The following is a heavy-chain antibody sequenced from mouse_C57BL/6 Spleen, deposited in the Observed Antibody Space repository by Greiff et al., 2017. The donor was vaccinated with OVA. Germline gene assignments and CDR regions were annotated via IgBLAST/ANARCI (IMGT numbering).Heavy chain of an antibody. D-gene: IGHD2-4*01. CDR1: GFTFSSYA. V-gene: IGHV5-9-1*02. CDR2: ISSGGDYI. J-gene: IGHJ1*03. Sequence: EVKLMESGEGLVKPGGSLKLSCAASGFTFSSYAMSWVRQTPEKRLEWVAYISSGGDYIYYADTVKGRFTISRDNARNTLYLQMSSLKSEDTAMYYCTRDPPYDYDGNWYFDVWGTGTTVTVSS. CDR3: TRDPPYDYDGNWYFDV.